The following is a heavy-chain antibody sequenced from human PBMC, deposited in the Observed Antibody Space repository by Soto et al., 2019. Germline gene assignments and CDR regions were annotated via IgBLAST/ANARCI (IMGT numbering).Heavy chain of an antibody. CDR2: ISYDGSNK. CDR1: GFTFSSYA. V-gene: IGHV3-30-3*01. D-gene: IGHD3-22*01. CDR3: ARGGGYYYDSSGYYGYFDL. J-gene: IGHJ2*01. Sequence: QVQLVESGGGVVQPGRSLRLSCAASGFTFSSYAMHWVRQAPGKGLEWVAVISYDGSNKYYADSVKGRFTISRDNSKNTLYLQMNSLRAEDTAVYYCARGGGYYYDSSGYYGYFDLWGRGTLVTVSS.